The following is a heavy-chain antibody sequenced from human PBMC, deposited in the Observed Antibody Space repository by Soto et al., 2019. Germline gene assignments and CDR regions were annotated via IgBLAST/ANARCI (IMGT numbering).Heavy chain of an antibody. CDR1: GFTFSDYA. CDR2: ISGDGINK. CDR3: ARRLTSSVTAMGY. Sequence: QVQLVESGGGVVQPGRSLRLSCSASGFTFSDYAINWVRQAPGKGLEWVASISGDGINKYIADSVKGRFLISRDNSKNTVLLKMGSLGAEDAAVYYCARRLTSSVTAMGYWGQGTLVTVSS. V-gene: IGHV3-30-3*01. J-gene: IGHJ4*02. D-gene: IGHD2-21*02.